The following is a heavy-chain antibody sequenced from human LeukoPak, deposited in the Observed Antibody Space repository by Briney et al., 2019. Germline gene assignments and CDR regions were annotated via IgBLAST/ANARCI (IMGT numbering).Heavy chain of an antibody. D-gene: IGHD1-1*01. CDR2: ISYDGSNK. V-gene: IGHV3-30-3*01. CDR3: ATDPSDDHTNHYYMDV. CDR1: GFTFDDYA. Sequence: PGGSLRLSCAASGFTFDDYAMHWVRQAPGEGLEWVAVISYDGSNKYYVDSVKGRFTISRDNSKNTLYLQMNSLRAEDTAVYYCATDPSDDHTNHYYMDVWGKGTTVTVSS. J-gene: IGHJ6*03.